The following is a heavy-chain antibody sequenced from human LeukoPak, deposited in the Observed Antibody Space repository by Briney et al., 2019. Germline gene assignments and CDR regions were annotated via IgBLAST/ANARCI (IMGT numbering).Heavy chain of an antibody. CDR1: GFTFSRSN. D-gene: IGHD2-15*01. CDR3: ARVLRYCSGGNCYSGGLGYMDV. Sequence: GGSLRLSCAASGFTFSRSNMNWVRQAPGKGLEWVSSITTSSSYIYYADSVKGRFTISRDNAKNSLYLQMNSLRAEDTAVYYCARVLRYCSGGNCYSGGLGYMDVWGKGTTVTISS. CDR2: ITTSSSYI. V-gene: IGHV3-21*04. J-gene: IGHJ6*03.